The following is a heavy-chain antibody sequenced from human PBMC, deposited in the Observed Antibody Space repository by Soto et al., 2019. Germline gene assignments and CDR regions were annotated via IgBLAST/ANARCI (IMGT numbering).Heavy chain of an antibody. Sequence: PSDTTSLTSTLYGGSVTSVSYYRSWIRQPPGKVLEWIRYIYYSGSIDYNPSLTSRVTISAATSKTQFSLMMSSVTAANTALYYFARYSSPSVFDYWGQGSLVTVSS. CDR2: IYYSGSI. J-gene: IGHJ4*02. CDR1: GGSVTSVSYY. CDR3: ARYSSPSVFDY. D-gene: IGHD6-6*01. V-gene: IGHV4-61*01.